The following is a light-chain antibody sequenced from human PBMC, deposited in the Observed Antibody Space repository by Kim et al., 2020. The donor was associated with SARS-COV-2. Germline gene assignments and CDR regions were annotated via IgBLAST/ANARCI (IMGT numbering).Light chain of an antibody. CDR3: QTWGTGIWV. V-gene: IGLV4-69*01. CDR2: LNSDGSH. CDR1: SGHSSYA. J-gene: IGLJ3*02. Sequence: SVKPTGTLSSGHSSYAIAWHQQQPEKGPRYLMKLNSDGSHSKGDGIPDRFSGSSSGAERYLTISSLQSEDEADYYCQTWGTGIWVFGGGTQLTVL.